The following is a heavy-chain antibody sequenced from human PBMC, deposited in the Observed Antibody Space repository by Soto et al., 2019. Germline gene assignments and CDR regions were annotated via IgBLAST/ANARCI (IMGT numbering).Heavy chain of an antibody. CDR2: IWYDGSNK. CDR3: ARDQNSCNDEAYYYYYGMDV. V-gene: IGHV3-33*01. CDR1: GFTFSSYG. Sequence: GGSLRLSCAASGFTFSSYGMHWVRQAPGKGLEWVAVIWYDGSNKYYADSVKGRFTISRDNSKNTLYLQMNSLRAEDTAVYYCARDQNSCNDEAYYYYYGMDVWGQGTTVTVS. J-gene: IGHJ6*02. D-gene: IGHD1-1*01.